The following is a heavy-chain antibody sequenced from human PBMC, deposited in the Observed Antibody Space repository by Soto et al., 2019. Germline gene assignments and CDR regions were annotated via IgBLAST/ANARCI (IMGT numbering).Heavy chain of an antibody. CDR3: ARPRPYWYFDL. CDR1: GGSISSSSYY. Sequence: QLQLQESGPGLVKPSETLSLTCTVSGGSISSSSYYWGWIRQPPGKGLEWIGSIYYSGSTYYNPSLKSRVTISVDTSKNQFSLKLSSVTAADTAVYYCARPRPYWYFDLWGRGTLVTVSS. CDR2: IYYSGST. J-gene: IGHJ2*01. V-gene: IGHV4-39*01.